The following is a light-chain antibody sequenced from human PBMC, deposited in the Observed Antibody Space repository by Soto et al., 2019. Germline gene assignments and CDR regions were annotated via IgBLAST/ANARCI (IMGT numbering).Light chain of an antibody. J-gene: IGLJ3*02. CDR2: STN. Sequence: QAVVTQEPSLTVSPGGTVTLTCTSNTGAVTTRSFPNWFQQKPGQTPRALIYSTNYKYSWTPARFSGPLLGGKAALTLSGVQPEDEAEYYCLLSFGSFWVFGGGTKLTVL. CDR3: LLSFGSFWV. CDR1: TGAVTTRSF. V-gene: IGLV7-43*01.